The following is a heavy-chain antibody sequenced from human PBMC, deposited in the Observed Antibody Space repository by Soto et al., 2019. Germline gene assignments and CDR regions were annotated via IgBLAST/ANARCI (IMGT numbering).Heavy chain of an antibody. Sequence: QVQLVQSGAEVKKYGPSVKVSCKASGGTFSRYAISWVRQAPGQGLAWMGGITPMFGTANYAQRYQGRVTLTADGTTSRAYVQRSSLRSADPAVYCCAQPLGVAVAGPGRFCLWGRGTPVTVFS. V-gene: IGHV1-69*12. CDR3: AQPLGVAVAGPGRFCL. CDR1: GGTFSRYA. D-gene: IGHD6-19*01. CDR2: ITPMFGTA. J-gene: IGHJ2*01.